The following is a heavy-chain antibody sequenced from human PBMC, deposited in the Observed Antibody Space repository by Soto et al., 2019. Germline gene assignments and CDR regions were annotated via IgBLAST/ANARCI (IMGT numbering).Heavy chain of an antibody. CDR2: TYYRSRFFS. CDR1: GDSVSSYSAA. J-gene: IGHJ5*02. CDR3: VRDRYSSSGWFDP. V-gene: IGHV6-1*01. D-gene: IGHD3-10*01. Sequence: QTLSLTCAISGDSVSSYSAAWNWIRQSPSGGLEWLGRTYYRSRFFSDYAESVKSRIIINPDTSKNQFSLQLKSVTPEDTAVYYCVRDRYSSSGWFDPWGQGTPVTSPQ.